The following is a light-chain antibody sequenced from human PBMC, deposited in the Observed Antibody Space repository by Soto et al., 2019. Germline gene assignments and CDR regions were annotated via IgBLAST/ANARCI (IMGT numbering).Light chain of an antibody. J-gene: IGLJ2*01. Sequence: QSVLTQPPSASGTPGQRVIISCSGSSSNLGSNSGNWYQQLPGTAPKLLIYDNNKRPSGIPDRFSGSKSGTSATLGITGLQTGDEADYYCGTWDSSLSAGVFGGGTKVTVL. CDR3: GTWDSSLSAGV. CDR2: DNN. V-gene: IGLV1-51*01. CDR1: SSNLGSNS.